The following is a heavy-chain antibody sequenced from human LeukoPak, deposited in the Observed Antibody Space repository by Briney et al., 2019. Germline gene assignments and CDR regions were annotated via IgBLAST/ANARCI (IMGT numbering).Heavy chain of an antibody. D-gene: IGHD6-13*01. J-gene: IGHJ4*02. Sequence: PSETLSLTCAVYGGSISGYYWSWIRQPPGKGLEWIGEINHSGSTNYNPSLKSRVTISVDTSKNQFSLKLSSVTAADTAVYYCARGVAAAAHWGQGTLVTVSS. CDR1: GGSISGYY. CDR2: INHSGST. CDR3: ARGVAAAAH. V-gene: IGHV4-34*01.